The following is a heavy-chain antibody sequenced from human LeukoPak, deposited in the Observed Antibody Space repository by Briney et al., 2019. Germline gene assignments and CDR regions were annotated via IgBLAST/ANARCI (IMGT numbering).Heavy chain of an antibody. CDR2: IYSGGST. Sequence: GGSLRLSCAASGFTVSSNYMSWVRQAPGKGLGWVSVIYSGGSTYYADSVKGRFTISRDNSKNTLYLQMNSLRAEDTAVYYCAGRRSRDGYNYYYYGMDVWGQGTTVTVSS. CDR3: AGRRSRDGYNYYYYGMDV. V-gene: IGHV3-53*01. CDR1: GFTVSSNY. J-gene: IGHJ6*02. D-gene: IGHD5-24*01.